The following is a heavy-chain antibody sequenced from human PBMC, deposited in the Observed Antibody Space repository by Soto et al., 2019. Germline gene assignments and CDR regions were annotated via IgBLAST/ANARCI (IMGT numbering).Heavy chain of an antibody. J-gene: IGHJ5*02. V-gene: IGHV3-23*01. Sequence: GGSLRLSCAASGFIFSSYAMSWVRQTPGKGLEWVSAISGSGETTYYADSVKGRFIIARDNSKNTVYLHMTSLRAEDAAIYYCGRTFRDGLLGLDPWGQGTLVTVSS. CDR2: ISGSGETT. CDR1: GFIFSSYA. CDR3: GRTFRDGLLGLDP. D-gene: IGHD3-16*01.